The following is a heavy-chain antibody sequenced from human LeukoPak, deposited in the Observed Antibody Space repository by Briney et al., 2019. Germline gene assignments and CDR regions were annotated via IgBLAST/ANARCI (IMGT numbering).Heavy chain of an antibody. CDR2: SFSILWIA. D-gene: IGHD6-13*01. J-gene: IGHJ4*02. CDR1: GTHSKYP. Sequence: GTHSKYPINGLRQARAKGRDGMGSSFSILWIANYAQKLEGRVTITVDKSTSTAYMELSSLRSEDTSVYYCAGLHTSGARSSWPRGPLDYWGQGTLVAVSS. CDR3: AGLHTSGARSSWPRGPLDY. V-gene: IGHV1-69*02.